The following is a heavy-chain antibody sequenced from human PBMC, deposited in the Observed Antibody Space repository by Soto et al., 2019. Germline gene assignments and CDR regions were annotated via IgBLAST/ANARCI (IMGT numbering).Heavy chain of an antibody. CDR3: AKGDNLGPKTGYAFDP. CDR2: TYYRSKWYN. Sequence: SQTLSLTCAISGDSVSSNSAAWNWIRQSPSRGLEWLGRTYYRSKWYNDYAVSVKSRIIINPDTSNNQFSLQLNSVTPEDTAVYFCAKGDNLGPKTGYAFDPWGQGSMVTVSS. D-gene: IGHD5-12*01. V-gene: IGHV6-1*01. J-gene: IGHJ5*02. CDR1: GDSVSSNSAA.